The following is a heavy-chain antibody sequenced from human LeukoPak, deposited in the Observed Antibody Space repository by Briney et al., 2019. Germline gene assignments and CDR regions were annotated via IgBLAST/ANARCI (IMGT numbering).Heavy chain of an antibody. J-gene: IGHJ4*02. V-gene: IGHV4-59*01. Sequence: WETLSLTCTVSGGSISGYYWTWIRQPPGKGLEWIGYIYYTGSTNYNPSLKSRVTISVDTSKNHFSLNLSSVPAADTPLYYCAKFDRDGYNLDNWGQGTLATVSS. D-gene: IGHD5-24*01. CDR3: AKFDRDGYNLDN. CDR1: GGSISGYY. CDR2: IYYTGST.